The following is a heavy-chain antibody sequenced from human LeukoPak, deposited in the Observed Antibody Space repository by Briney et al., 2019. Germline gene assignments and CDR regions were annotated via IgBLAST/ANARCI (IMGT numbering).Heavy chain of an antibody. CDR2: ISSSGSTI. J-gene: IGHJ4*02. CDR1: GFTFSDYY. CDR3: ARDGWVITVREMGDFDY. V-gene: IGHV3-11*04. D-gene: IGHD5-24*01. Sequence: GGSLRLSCAASGFTFSDYYMSWIRQAPGKGLEWVSYISSSGSTIYYADSVKGRFTISRDNSKNTLYLQMNSLRAEDTAVYYCARDGWVITVREMGDFDYWGQGTLVTVSS.